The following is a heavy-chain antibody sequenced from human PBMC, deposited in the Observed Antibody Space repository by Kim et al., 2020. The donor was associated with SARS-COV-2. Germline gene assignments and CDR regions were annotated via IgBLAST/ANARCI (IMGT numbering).Heavy chain of an antibody. CDR1: GFTFRNYR. CDR2: VKSDGSTT. CDR3: AGGAYVGF. D-gene: IGHD3-16*01. Sequence: GGSLRLSCAASGFTFRNYRMHWVRQVPGKGLVWVSSVKSDGSTTNYADSVKGRFTISRDNAKNTLYLQMNSLRAEDTAVYFCAGGAYVGFWGQGTLVTVSS. V-gene: IGHV3-74*01. J-gene: IGHJ4*02.